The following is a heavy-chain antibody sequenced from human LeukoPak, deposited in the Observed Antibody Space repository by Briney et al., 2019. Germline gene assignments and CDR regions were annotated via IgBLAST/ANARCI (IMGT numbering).Heavy chain of an antibody. Sequence: SETLSLTCTVSGGSISSSSYYWSWIRQPPGKGLEWIGSIYYSGSTYYNPSLKSRVTISVDTSKNQFSLKLSSVTAADTAVYYCARGRLSPNWFDPWGQGTLVTVSS. CDR3: ARGRLSPNWFDP. J-gene: IGHJ5*02. CDR2: IYYSGST. CDR1: GGSISSSSYY. V-gene: IGHV4-39*07.